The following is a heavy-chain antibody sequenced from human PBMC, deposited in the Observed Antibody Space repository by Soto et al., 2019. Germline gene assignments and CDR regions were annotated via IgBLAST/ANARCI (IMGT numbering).Heavy chain of an antibody. D-gene: IGHD6-13*01. CDR2: LNTYNGNT. V-gene: IGHV1-18*01. Sequence: QVQLVQSGGEVKKPGASVRVSCKASGYTFNSDGISWVRPAPGQGLEWLGWLNTYNGNTNYAQKFQGRDSMTTDTYTSTAYLELRRRGSDDTAVDYCARDVLDSTSGDPRFDPWGQGTLVTVSS. J-gene: IGHJ5*02. CDR3: ARDVLDSTSGDPRFDP. CDR1: GYTFNSDG.